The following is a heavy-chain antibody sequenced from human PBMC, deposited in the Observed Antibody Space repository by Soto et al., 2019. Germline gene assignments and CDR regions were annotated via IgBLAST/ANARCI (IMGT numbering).Heavy chain of an antibody. Sequence: SETLSLTCTVSGGSISSGGYYWSWIRQHPGKGLEWIGYIYYSGSTYYNPSLKSRVTISVDTSKNQFSLKLSSVTAADTAVYYCARDRRYYDSSGYSSLDYWGQGTLVTVSS. D-gene: IGHD3-22*01. CDR1: GGSISSGGYY. V-gene: IGHV4-31*03. J-gene: IGHJ4*02. CDR2: IYYSGST. CDR3: ARDRRYYDSSGYSSLDY.